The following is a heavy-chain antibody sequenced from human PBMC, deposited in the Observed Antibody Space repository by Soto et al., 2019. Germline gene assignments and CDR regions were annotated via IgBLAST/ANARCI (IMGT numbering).Heavy chain of an antibody. CDR3: ARDLGEITYGMDV. CDR2: IYYSGST. J-gene: IGHJ6*02. CDR1: VGSISSYY. V-gene: IGHV4-59*01. D-gene: IGHD3-10*01. Sequence: SETLSLTCTVSVGSISSYYWSWIRQPPGKGLEWIGYIYYSGSTNYNPSLKSRVTISVDTSKNQFSLKLSSVTAADTAVYYCARDLGEITYGMDVWGQGTTVTVSS.